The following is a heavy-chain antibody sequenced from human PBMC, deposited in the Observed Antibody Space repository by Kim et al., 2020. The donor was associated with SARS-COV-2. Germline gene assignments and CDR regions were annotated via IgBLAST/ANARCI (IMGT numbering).Heavy chain of an antibody. J-gene: IGHJ4*02. CDR1: GFTFSSYG. V-gene: IGHV3-30*18. CDR3: AKDREAAAGIDY. CDR2: ISYDGSNK. D-gene: IGHD6-13*01. Sequence: GGSLRLSCAASGFTFSSYGMHWVRQAPGKGLEWVAVISYDGSNKYYADSVKGRFTISRDNSKNTLYLQMNSLRAEDTAVYYCAKDREAAAGIDYWGQGTLVTVSS.